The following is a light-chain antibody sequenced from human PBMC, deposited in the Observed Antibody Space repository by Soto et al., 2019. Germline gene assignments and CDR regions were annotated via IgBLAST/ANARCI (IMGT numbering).Light chain of an antibody. CDR3: QQRSNWPYLT. V-gene: IGKV3-11*01. Sequence: EIVLTQSPDTLSLSPGERATLSCRASQSVSGYLGWYQQKPGQAPRLLIYDASNRAYGAPARFRGSGSGTNFTLTIASLEPEDFAVYYCQQRSNWPYLTCGGGTRV. CDR2: DAS. J-gene: IGKJ4*01. CDR1: QSVSGY.